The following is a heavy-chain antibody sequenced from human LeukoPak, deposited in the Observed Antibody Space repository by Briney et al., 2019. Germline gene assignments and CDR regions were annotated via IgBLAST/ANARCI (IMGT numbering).Heavy chain of an antibody. V-gene: IGHV3-48*03. CDR2: ISSSGSTI. Sequence: PGGSLRLSCAASGFTFSSYEMNWVRQAPGKGLEWVSYISSSGSTIYYADSVKGRFTISRDNAKNSLYLQMNSLRAEDTAVYYCARGRGYCSSTSYLLFDYWGQGTLVTVSS. CDR1: GFTFSSYE. J-gene: IGHJ4*02. CDR3: ARGRGYCSSTSYLLFDY. D-gene: IGHD2-2*01.